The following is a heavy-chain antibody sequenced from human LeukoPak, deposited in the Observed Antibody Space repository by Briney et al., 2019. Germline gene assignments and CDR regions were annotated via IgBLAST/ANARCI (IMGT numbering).Heavy chain of an antibody. Sequence: GGSLRLSCAASGFTFSSYAMSWVRQAPGKGLEWVSAISGSGGSTYYADSVKGRFTISRDNSKSTLYLQMNSLRAEDTAVYYCAKDPKGITGTTFYYWGQGTLVTVSS. CDR1: GFTFSSYA. CDR3: AKDPKGITGTTFYY. D-gene: IGHD1-7*01. J-gene: IGHJ4*02. V-gene: IGHV3-23*01. CDR2: ISGSGGST.